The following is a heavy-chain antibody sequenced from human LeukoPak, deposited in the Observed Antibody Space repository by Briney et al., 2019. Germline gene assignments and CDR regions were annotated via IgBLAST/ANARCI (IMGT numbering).Heavy chain of an antibody. CDR1: GYSFTSYW. V-gene: IGHV5-51*01. CDR3: ASRAAGWELLDY. D-gene: IGHD1-26*01. CDR2: IYPGDSDT. Sequence: GESLKISFKGSGYSFTSYWIAWVRQMPGKGLEWMGIIYPGDSDTRYSPSFQGQVTISADKSTSTAYLQWSSLKASDTAVYDCASRAAGWELLDYWGQGTLVTVYS. J-gene: IGHJ4*02.